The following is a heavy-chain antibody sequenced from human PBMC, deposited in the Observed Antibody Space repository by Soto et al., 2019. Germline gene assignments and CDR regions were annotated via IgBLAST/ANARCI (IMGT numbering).Heavy chain of an antibody. J-gene: IGHJ6*02. CDR2: TYYRSKWYN. V-gene: IGHV6-1*01. CDR1: WDSVSSNSAA. CDR3: ARDSSWTFDYYYYGMDV. D-gene: IGHD6-13*01. Sequence: SQTLSLTCAISWDSVSSNSAAWNWIRQSPSRGLEWLGRTYYRSKWYNDYAVSVKSRITINPDTSKNQFSLQLNSVTTEDTAVSYCARDSSWTFDYYYYGMDVWGQGTTVTVCS.